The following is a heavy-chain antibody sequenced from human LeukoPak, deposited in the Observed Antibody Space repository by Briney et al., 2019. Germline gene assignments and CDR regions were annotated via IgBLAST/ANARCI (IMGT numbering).Heavy chain of an antibody. V-gene: IGHV1-18*04. CDR2: ISTFNGYT. D-gene: IGHD3-16*01. J-gene: IGHJ4*02. CDR1: GYIFTSNS. Sequence: ASVRVSCKPSGYIFTSNSITWVRQASGQQLEWMGWISTFNGYTKYAQNLQGRITMTRDTSTRTVYVEMRNLPSDDTAVYFCARGEFYYDLWGQGTLVTVSS. CDR3: ARGEFYYDL.